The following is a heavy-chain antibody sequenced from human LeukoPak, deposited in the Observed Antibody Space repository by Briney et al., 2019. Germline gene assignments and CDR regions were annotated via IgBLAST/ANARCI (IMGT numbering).Heavy chain of an antibody. CDR1: GGSISSHY. Sequence: KTSETLSLTCTVSGGSISSHYWNWIRQPPGKGLEWIGYIYYSGSTNYNPSLKSRVTISLDTPKSQFSLKLSSVTAADTAVYYCAREGVSPGGLDPWGQGTLVTVSS. V-gene: IGHV4-59*11. CDR2: IYYSGST. D-gene: IGHD1-26*01. CDR3: AREGVSPGGLDP. J-gene: IGHJ5*02.